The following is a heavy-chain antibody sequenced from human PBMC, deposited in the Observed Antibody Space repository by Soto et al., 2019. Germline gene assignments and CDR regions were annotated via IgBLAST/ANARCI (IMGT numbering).Heavy chain of an antibody. CDR3: ARTPGVITVISPFDH. V-gene: IGHV3-23*01. CDR1: GFTFNKHA. J-gene: IGHJ4*02. CDR2: ISGSGSST. Sequence: EVELLQSGGGLVQPGGSLRLSCVASGFTFNKHALAWVRQAPGKGLEWVSAISGSGSSTYDSDSVKGRFTISRDNSNNTLYLQMNSRRAEDTAIYYWARTPGVITVISPFDHWGQGTPVTVSS. D-gene: IGHD3-22*01.